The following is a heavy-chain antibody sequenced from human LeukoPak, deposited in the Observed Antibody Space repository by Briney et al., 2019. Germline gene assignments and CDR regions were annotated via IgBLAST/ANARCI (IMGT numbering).Heavy chain of an antibody. D-gene: IGHD7-27*01. Sequence: GGSVRLSCAASGFTFSNAWMSWVRQAPGKGLKWVGRIESKTDGGTTDYAAPVKGRFTISRDDSKNTLYLQMNSLKTEDTAVYYCTTDTSGDDYWGQGTLVTVSS. J-gene: IGHJ4*02. CDR2: IESKTDGGTT. V-gene: IGHV3-15*04. CDR3: TTDTSGDDY. CDR1: GFTFSNAW.